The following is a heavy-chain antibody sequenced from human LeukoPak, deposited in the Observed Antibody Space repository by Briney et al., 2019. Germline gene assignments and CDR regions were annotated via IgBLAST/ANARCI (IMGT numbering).Heavy chain of an antibody. CDR3: ARESVLGIRGGWFDP. CDR2: XNPNSGGT. Sequence: MXXXNPNSGGTNYAQKFQGRVTMTRDTSISTAYMELSRLRSDDTAVYYCARESVLGIRGGWFDPWGQGTLVTVSS. D-gene: IGHD7-27*01. J-gene: IGHJ5*02. V-gene: IGHV1-2*02.